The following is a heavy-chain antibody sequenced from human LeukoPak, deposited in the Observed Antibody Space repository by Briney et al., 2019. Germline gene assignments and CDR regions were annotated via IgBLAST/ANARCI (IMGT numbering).Heavy chain of an antibody. CDR2: IYTSGST. D-gene: IGHD2-21*01. Sequence: SETLSLTCTVSGGSISSGSYYWSWIRQPAGKGLEWIGRIYTSGSTNYNPSLQSRVTISVDTSKNQFSLNLSSVTAADTAVYYCAREVYCGGDCHTPAEYFQHWGQGTLVTVSS. CDR3: AREVYCGGDCHTPAEYFQH. CDR1: GGSISSGSYY. V-gene: IGHV4-61*02. J-gene: IGHJ1*01.